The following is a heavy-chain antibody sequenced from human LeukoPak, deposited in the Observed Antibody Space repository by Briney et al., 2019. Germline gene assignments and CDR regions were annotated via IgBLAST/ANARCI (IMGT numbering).Heavy chain of an antibody. CDR1: GFTFSSYS. Sequence: RTGGSLRLSCAASGFTFSSYSMNWVRQAPGKGLEWVANIKQDGSEKYYVDSVKGRFTISRDNAKNSLYLQMNSLRAEDTAVYYCARSRAKYSGSYHWGQGTLVTVSS. V-gene: IGHV3-7*01. J-gene: IGHJ4*02. D-gene: IGHD1-26*01. CDR3: ARSRAKYSGSYH. CDR2: IKQDGSEK.